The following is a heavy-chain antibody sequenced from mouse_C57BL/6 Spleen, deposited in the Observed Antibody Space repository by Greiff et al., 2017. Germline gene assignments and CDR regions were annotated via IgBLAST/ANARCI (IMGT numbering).Heavy chain of an antibody. CDR2: IYPGDGDT. CDR1: GYAFSSSW. J-gene: IGHJ1*03. Sequence: QVQLQQSGPELVKPGASVKISCKASGYAFSSSWMNWVKQRPGKGLEWIGRIYPGDGDTNYNGKFKGKATLTADKSSSTAYMQLSGLTSEDSAVYFSARHWDRYFDVWGTGTTVTVSS. V-gene: IGHV1-82*01. D-gene: IGHD4-1*01. CDR3: ARHWDRYFDV.